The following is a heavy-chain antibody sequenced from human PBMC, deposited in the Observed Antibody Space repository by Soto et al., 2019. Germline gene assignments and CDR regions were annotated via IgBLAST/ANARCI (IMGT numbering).Heavy chain of an antibody. CDR2: IIPIFGTA. J-gene: IGHJ4*02. Sequence: QVQLVQSGAEVKKPGSSVKVSCKASGGTFSSYAISWVRQAPGQGLEWMGGIIPIFGTANYAQKFQGRVTITADESTSTAYMELSSLRSDDTAVYYCARSMVRGVIIETTLGYWGQGTLVTVSS. V-gene: IGHV1-69*01. CDR3: ARSMVRGVIIETTLGY. CDR1: GGTFSSYA. D-gene: IGHD3-10*01.